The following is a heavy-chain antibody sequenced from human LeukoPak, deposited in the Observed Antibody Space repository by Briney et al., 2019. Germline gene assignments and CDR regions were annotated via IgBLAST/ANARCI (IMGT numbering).Heavy chain of an antibody. V-gene: IGHV3-23*01. D-gene: IGHD3-16*01. CDR3: AKEGAVLGEYYYYHMDV. CDR2: ISGSGGST. CDR1: GFTFSSYA. Sequence: GALRLSCAASGFTFSSYAMSWVRQAPEKGLEWVSAISGSGGSTYYADSVKGRFTISRDNSKNTLYLQMNSLRAEDTAVYYCAKEGAVLGEYYYYHMDVWGKGTTVTVSS. J-gene: IGHJ6*03.